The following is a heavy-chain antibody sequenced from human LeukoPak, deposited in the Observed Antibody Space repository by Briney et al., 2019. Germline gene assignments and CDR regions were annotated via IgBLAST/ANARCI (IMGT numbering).Heavy chain of an antibody. Sequence: ASVKVSCKASGYTLTTYKIHWVRQAPGQGLEWMGIINPSGGSTSYAQKFQGRVTMTRDTSTSTVYMELSSLRSEDTAVYYCARGPADYYDILTGYYNDYWGQGTLVTVSS. V-gene: IGHV1-46*01. CDR1: GYTLTTYK. J-gene: IGHJ4*02. D-gene: IGHD3-9*01. CDR2: INPSGGST. CDR3: ARGPADYYDILTGYYNDY.